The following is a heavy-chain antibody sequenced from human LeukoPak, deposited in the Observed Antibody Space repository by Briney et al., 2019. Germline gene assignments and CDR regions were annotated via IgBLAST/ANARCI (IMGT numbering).Heavy chain of an antibody. V-gene: IGHV4-59*01. Sequence: KPSETLSLTCTVSGGSISSYYWSWIRQPPGKGLEWIGYIYYSGSTNYNPSLKSRVTISVDTSKNQFSLKLSSVTAADTAVYYCARVRLYYERYFDYWGQGTLVTVSS. CDR3: ARVRLYYERYFDY. CDR2: IYYSGST. CDR1: GGSISSYY. J-gene: IGHJ4*02. D-gene: IGHD2-8*01.